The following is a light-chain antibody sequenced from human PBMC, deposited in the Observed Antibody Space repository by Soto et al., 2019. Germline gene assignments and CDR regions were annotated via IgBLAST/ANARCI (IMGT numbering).Light chain of an antibody. CDR1: QSVLYSSNNKND. V-gene: IGKV4-1*01. Sequence: DIVMTQSPDSLAVSLGERATINCKSSQSVLYSSNNKNDLAWYQQKPGQPPKLLLYWPSTRESGVPDRFSGSGSGTDFTLTISSLQAEDVAVYYCQQYRTFGRGTKVEI. J-gene: IGKJ1*01. CDR2: WPS. CDR3: QQYRT.